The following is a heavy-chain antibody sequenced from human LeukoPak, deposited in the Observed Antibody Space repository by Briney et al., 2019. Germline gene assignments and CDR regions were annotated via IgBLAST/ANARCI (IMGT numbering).Heavy chain of an antibody. J-gene: IGHJ4*02. CDR1: GGSFSGYY. D-gene: IGHD3-16*01. Sequence: SETLSLTCVVYGGSFSGYYWSWIRQPPGKGLEWIGEINHSGSTNYNPSLKSRVTISVDTSKNQFSLKLSSVTAADTAVYYCARGTYTARSPPFVYWGQGTLVTVSS. V-gene: IGHV4-34*01. CDR2: INHSGST. CDR3: ARGTYTARSPPFVY.